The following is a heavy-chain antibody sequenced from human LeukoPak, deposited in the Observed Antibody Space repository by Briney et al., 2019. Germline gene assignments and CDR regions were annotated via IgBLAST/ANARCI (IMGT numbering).Heavy chain of an antibody. CDR2: INPSGGST. J-gene: IGHJ5*02. CDR1: GYTFTNYY. CDR3: ARDSTVTTFRGCVDP. V-gene: IGHV1-46*01. Sequence: ASVKVSCKASGYTFTNYYVHWVRQAPGQGLEWMGVINPSGGSTNYAQKFQGRVTMTRDTSTSAVYMELSSLRSEDTAVYYCARDSTVTTFRGCVDPWGQGTLVTVSS. D-gene: IGHD4-17*01.